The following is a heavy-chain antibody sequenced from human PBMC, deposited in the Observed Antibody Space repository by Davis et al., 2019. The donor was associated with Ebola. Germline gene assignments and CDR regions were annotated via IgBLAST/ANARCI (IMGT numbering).Heavy chain of an antibody. CDR1: GITFSSYW. J-gene: IGHJ6*02. D-gene: IGHD2-2*01. CDR2: LNSDGSSP. CDR3: ARDAYGCSSTSCYYYYGMDV. V-gene: IGHV3-74*01. Sequence: GESLKIPCAASGITFSSYWMHWVRQAPGKGLVWVSRLNSDGSSPCYADSVKGRFTISRDNAKNTLYLQMNSLRAEDTAVYYCARDAYGCSSTSCYYYYGMDVWGQGTTVTVSS.